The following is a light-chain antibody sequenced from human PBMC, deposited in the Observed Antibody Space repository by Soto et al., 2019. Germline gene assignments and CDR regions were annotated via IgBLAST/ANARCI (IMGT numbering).Light chain of an antibody. J-gene: IGLJ1*01. Sequence: QSVLAQPASVSGSPGQSITIYCTGSSSAVGSYRLVSRYQCHCGKVAKLIMYKGSKRPSGVSNRFSGSEPGYTASLTISGLQAEDEANYFCCSSAPGWTVVFGTGTKIRVL. CDR2: KGS. CDR3: CSSAPGWTVV. V-gene: IGLV2-23*01. CDR1: SSAVGSYRL.